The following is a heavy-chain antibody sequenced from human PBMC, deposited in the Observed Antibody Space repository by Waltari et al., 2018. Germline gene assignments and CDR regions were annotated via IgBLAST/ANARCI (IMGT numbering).Heavy chain of an antibody. D-gene: IGHD5-18*01. CDR3: ARKGGRGYTYGPFYYDS. CDR2: INSDGSSI. Sequence: EVQLVEAGGDIVQPGGSLRLSCAASGFGFGCYWMHWGRQVPGKGLGWVSRINSDGSSISYSDSVKGRFTISRDNSKNMLYLQLNSLRAEDTAVYYCARKGGRGYTYGPFYYDSWGQGTLVTVSS. CDR1: GFGFGCYW. J-gene: IGHJ4*02. V-gene: IGHV3-74*01.